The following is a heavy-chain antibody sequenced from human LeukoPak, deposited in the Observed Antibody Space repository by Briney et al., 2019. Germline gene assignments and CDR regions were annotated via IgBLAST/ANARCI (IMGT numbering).Heavy chain of an antibody. CDR3: ARDGYNPDFGDY. J-gene: IGHJ4*02. CDR1: GFTFSRYW. Sequence: GGSLRLSCTASGFTFSRYWMHWVRQAPGKGLVWVSRIKSDGSSTNYADSVKGRFTISRDNAKNTLYLQMNSLRAEDTAVYYCARDGYNPDFGDYWGQGTLVTVS. CDR2: IKSDGSST. D-gene: IGHD5-24*01. V-gene: IGHV3-74*01.